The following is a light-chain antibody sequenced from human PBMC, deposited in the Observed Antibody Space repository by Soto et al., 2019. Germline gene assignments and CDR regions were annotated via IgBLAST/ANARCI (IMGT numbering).Light chain of an antibody. V-gene: IGKV1-39*01. CDR1: QSITNY. Sequence: DIQMTQCPSSLSASVGDRVTITCRASQSITNYLSWYQRRPGEAPKLLIYAASTLQTGVPSRFSGSGSGTDFTLTISSLQPEDVATFYCQQTYSVPLTFGGGTKVDI. CDR3: QQTYSVPLT. CDR2: AAS. J-gene: IGKJ4*01.